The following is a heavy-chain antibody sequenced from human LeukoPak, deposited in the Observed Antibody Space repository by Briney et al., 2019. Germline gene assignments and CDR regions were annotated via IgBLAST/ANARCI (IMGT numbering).Heavy chain of an antibody. CDR1: GFTFSSYS. CDR3: ARDVVVPAAIHYYYYYYMDV. Sequence: GGFLRLSCAASGFTFSSYSMNWVRQAPGKGLEWVSYISSSSTIYYADSVKGRFTISRDNAKNSLYLQMNSLRAEDTAVYYCARDVVVPAAIHYYYYYYMDVWGKGTTVTVSS. CDR2: ISSSSTI. V-gene: IGHV3-48*01. D-gene: IGHD2-2*02. J-gene: IGHJ6*03.